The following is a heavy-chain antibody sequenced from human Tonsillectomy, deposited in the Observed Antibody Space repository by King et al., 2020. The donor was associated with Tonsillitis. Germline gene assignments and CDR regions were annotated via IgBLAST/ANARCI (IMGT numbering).Heavy chain of an antibody. J-gene: IGHJ4*02. Sequence: VQLVESGAEVKKPGASVKVSCKASGYTFTGYYMHWVRQAPGQGLEWMGWINPNSGGTNCAQKFQGRVTMTRDTSIRTAYMELRRLRSDDTAVYYCARDRSIAVASDYWGQGTLVTVSS. V-gene: IGHV1-2*02. CDR2: INPNSGGT. CDR3: ARDRSIAVASDY. CDR1: GYTFTGYY. D-gene: IGHD6-19*01.